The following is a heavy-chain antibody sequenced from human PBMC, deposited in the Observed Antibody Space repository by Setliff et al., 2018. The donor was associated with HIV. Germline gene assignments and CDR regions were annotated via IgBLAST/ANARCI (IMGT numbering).Heavy chain of an antibody. CDR2: IYHSGST. CDR1: GGSISSSNW. V-gene: IGHV4-4*02. D-gene: IGHD2-2*01. CDR3: ALVVPAGMGQYMDV. J-gene: IGHJ6*03. Sequence: SETLSLTCAVSGGSISSSNWWSWVRQPPGKGLEWIGEIYHSGSTNYNPSLKSRVSISVDKSKNQFSLRLRSVTAADTAVYYCALVVPAGMGQYMDVWGKGTTVTSP.